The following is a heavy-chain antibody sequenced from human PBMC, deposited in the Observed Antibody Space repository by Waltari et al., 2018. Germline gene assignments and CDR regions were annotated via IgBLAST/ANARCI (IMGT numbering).Heavy chain of an antibody. J-gene: IGHJ4*02. Sequence: EVQLIESGGGLIQPGGSLRLSCAPSGFTVGNNYMRWVRQAPGKGLEWVSLIYSGGSTYYADSVKGRFTISRDNSRNTLYLQMNSLRAEDTAVYYCASFTTKTHWGQGTLVTVSS. CDR2: IYSGGST. CDR1: GFTVGNNY. D-gene: IGHD1-1*01. V-gene: IGHV3-53*01. CDR3: ASFTTKTH.